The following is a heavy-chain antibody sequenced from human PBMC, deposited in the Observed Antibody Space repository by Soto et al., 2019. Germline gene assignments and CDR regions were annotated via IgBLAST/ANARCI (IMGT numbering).Heavy chain of an antibody. CDR1: GGTISSGGYY. J-gene: IGHJ4*02. Sequence: PSETLSLTCPVSGGTISSGGYYWSWIRQHPGKGLEWIGYIYYSGSTYYNPSLKSRVTISVDTSKNQFSLKLSSVTAADTAVYYCARAWGDYVPWYYFDYWGQGTLVTVSS. CDR2: IYYSGST. D-gene: IGHD3-16*01. CDR3: ARAWGDYVPWYYFDY. V-gene: IGHV4-31*03.